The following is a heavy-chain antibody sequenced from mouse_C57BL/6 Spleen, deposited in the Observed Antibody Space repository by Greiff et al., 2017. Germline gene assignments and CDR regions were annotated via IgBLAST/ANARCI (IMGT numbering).Heavy chain of an antibody. V-gene: IGHV2-2*01. CDR1: GFSLTSSG. Sequence: VQLQQSGPGLVQPSQSLSITCTVSGFSLTSSGVHWVRQSPGKGLEWLGVIWSGGSTDYNAAFISRLSISKDNSKSQVFFKMNSLQADDTAIYYCARKGTVVPFAYWGQGTLVTVSA. CDR3: ARKGTVVPFAY. J-gene: IGHJ3*01. CDR2: IWSGGST. D-gene: IGHD1-1*01.